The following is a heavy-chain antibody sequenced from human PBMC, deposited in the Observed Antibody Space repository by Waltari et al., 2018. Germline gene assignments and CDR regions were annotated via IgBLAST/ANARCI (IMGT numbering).Heavy chain of an antibody. Sequence: DVRMSESGGGLAQPGGSLRRSCVASELTLSTSAMSWVRQAPGKGLEWVSALVRSGFGTHYADSVKGRFAISRDNAKNTLYLQMNSLRAEDTAVYYCAKCEMYDSGWCAFFRYWGQGTLVTVSS. CDR1: ELTLSTSA. CDR3: AKCEMYDSGWCAFFRY. V-gene: IGHV3-23*01. CDR2: LVRSGFGT. J-gene: IGHJ4*02. D-gene: IGHD6-19*01.